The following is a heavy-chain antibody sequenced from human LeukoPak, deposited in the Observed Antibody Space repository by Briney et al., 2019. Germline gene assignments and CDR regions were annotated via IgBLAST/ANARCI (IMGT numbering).Heavy chain of an antibody. V-gene: IGHV3-30*03. J-gene: IGHJ4*02. CDR2: ISYDGSNK. Sequence: PGGSLRLSCAASGFTFSSYGMHWVRQAPGKGLEWVAVISYDGSNKYYADSVKGRFTISRDNSKNTLYLQMNSLRAEDTAVYYCLESGGIYGDYAFDYWGQGTLVTVSS. D-gene: IGHD4-17*01. CDR3: LESGGIYGDYAFDY. CDR1: GFTFSSYG.